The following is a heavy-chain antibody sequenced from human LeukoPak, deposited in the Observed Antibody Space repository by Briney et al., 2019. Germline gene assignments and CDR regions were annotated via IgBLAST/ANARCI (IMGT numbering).Heavy chain of an antibody. J-gene: IGHJ6*04. CDR1: GFTFSSYW. V-gene: IGHV3-74*01. CDR2: ISSDGSST. Sequence: GGSLRLSCAASGFTFSSYWMHWVRQAPGKGLVWVSRISSDGSSTNYADSVKGRFTISRDNAKSTLYLQMNSLSAEDTAVYYCARGTAPHYYYHGMDVWGKGTTVIVSS. CDR3: ARGTAPHYYYHGMDV.